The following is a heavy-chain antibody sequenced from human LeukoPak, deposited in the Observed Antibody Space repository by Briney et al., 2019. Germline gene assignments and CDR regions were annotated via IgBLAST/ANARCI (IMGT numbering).Heavy chain of an antibody. J-gene: IGHJ4*02. CDR3: ARGSPVEPFDY. CDR2: IYYSGST. V-gene: IGHV4-59*01. Sequence: SETLSLTCTVSRGSFSHYYWSWIRQPPGKGLEWIGYIYYSGSTNSNPSLKSRVTISVDTSKNQFSLKLSSVTAADTAVYYCARGSPVEPFDYWGQGTLVTVSS. CDR1: RGSFSHYY. D-gene: IGHD1-14*01.